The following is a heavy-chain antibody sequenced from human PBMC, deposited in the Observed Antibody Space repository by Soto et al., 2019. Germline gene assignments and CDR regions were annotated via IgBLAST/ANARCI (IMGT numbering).Heavy chain of an antibody. V-gene: IGHV3-49*03. J-gene: IGHJ6*02. Sequence: PGGSLRLSCTASGFTFGDYAMSWFRQAPGKGLEGLGFIRSKAYGGTTEYAASVKGRFTISRDDSKSIAYLQMNSLKTEDTAVYYCTRDRPYCISTSCYYYYGMDVWGQGTTVTVSS. CDR1: GFTFGDYA. D-gene: IGHD2-2*01. CDR3: TRDRPYCISTSCYYYYGMDV. CDR2: IRSKAYGGTT.